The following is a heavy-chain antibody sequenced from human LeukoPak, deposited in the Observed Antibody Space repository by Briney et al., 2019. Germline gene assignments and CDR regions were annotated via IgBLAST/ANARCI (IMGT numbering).Heavy chain of an antibody. CDR2: ISGSGGST. J-gene: IGHJ4*02. CDR3: AKLGSGYYYVTDY. V-gene: IGHV3-23*01. CDR1: GFTFSSYA. Sequence: PGGSLRLSCAASGFTFSSYAMSWVRQAPGRGLEWVSAISGSGGSTYYADSVKGRFTISRDNSKNTLYLQMNSLRAEDTAVYYCAKLGSGYYYVTDYWGQGTLVTVSS. D-gene: IGHD3-22*01.